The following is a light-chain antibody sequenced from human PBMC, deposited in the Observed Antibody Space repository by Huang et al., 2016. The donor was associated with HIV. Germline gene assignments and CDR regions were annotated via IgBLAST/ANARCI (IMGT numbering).Light chain of an antibody. CDR2: AAS. V-gene: IGKV1-39*01. CDR1: ENIVYS. J-gene: IGKJ4*01. Sequence: DIQLTQSPSSLSASVGDGITITCRASENIVYSLSWFRQRPGRAPEALIEAASSLHAGVPSKFRGTGSGTNFTRSIDGLGPEDFATYYCQQSRSLPRTYGGGTKVDI. CDR3: QQSRSLPRT.